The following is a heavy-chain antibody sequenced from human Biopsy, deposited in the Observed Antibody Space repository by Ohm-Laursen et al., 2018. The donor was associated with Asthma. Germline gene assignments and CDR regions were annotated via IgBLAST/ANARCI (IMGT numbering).Heavy chain of an antibody. CDR3: ARTYYDFLTGQVKDVFGV. Sequence: SVKVSCKTSGYNFISFAIHWVCQAPGQRLEWMGWVNTGNGDTKYSQKFQGRVTITRDTSASTAYMELRSLRSEDTATYYCARTYYDFLTGQVKDVFGVWGQGTMVTVSS. CDR1: GYNFISFA. CDR2: VNTGNGDT. V-gene: IGHV1-3*04. J-gene: IGHJ3*01. D-gene: IGHD3-9*01.